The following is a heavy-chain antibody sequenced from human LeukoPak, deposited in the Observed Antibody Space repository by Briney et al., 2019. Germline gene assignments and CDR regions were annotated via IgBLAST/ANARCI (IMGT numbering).Heavy chain of an antibody. D-gene: IGHD4-11*01. CDR2: IYHSGST. Sequence: PSQTLSLTCTVSGGSISSGGYYWRWIRQPPGKGLEWIGYIYHSGSTYYNPSLKSRVTISVDRSKNQFSLKLSSVTAADTAVYYCARDRPATGYWYFDLWGRGTLVTVSS. CDR3: ARDRPATGYWYFDL. J-gene: IGHJ2*01. CDR1: GGSISSGGYY. V-gene: IGHV4-30-2*01.